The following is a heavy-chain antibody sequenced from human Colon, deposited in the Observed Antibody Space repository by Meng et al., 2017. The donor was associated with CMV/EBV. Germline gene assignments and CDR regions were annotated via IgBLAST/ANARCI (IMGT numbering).Heavy chain of an antibody. J-gene: IGHJ1*01. CDR1: GYTFTSYG. CDR2: ISVYNGNT. Sequence: GGSLRLSCKASGYTFTSYGISWVRQAPGQGLEWMGWISVYNGNTNYAQNLQGRVTMTTDTSTSTAYMELRSLRSDDTAVYYCARAGYCSSTSCYMEKYFQHWGQGTLVTVSS. CDR3: ARAGYCSSTSCYMEKYFQH. V-gene: IGHV1-18*01. D-gene: IGHD2-2*02.